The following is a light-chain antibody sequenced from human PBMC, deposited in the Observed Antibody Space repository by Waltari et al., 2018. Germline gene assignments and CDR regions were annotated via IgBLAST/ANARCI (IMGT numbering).Light chain of an antibody. CDR3: QQYNNWPLT. J-gene: IGKJ2*01. CDR1: QSVSNN. V-gene: IGKV3-15*01. Sequence: EIVMTQSPATLSVSPGERATLSCRASQSVSNNLAWYQQQPGQAPSLLIYGASTRATGLPVRFSGSGSGTEFTLTISSLQSEDFAVYYCQQYNNWPLTFGQGTKLEIK. CDR2: GAS.